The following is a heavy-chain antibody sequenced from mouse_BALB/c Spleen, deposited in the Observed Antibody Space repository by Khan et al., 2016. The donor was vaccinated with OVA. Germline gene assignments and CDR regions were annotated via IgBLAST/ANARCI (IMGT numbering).Heavy chain of an antibody. V-gene: IGHV3-2*02. D-gene: IGHD2-10*02. CDR3: ARSGTSSTVVCTDFDY. J-gene: IGHJ2*01. CDR1: GYSITSDYA. Sequence: EVQLQESGPGLVKPSQSLSLTCTVTGYSITSDYAWNWIRQFPGNKLEWMGYIKYSGSTSYNPSLKSRISITRDTSKNQFFLQLKSVTTEDTATXYCARSGTSSTVVCTDFDYWGAGTTATVSS. CDR2: IKYSGST.